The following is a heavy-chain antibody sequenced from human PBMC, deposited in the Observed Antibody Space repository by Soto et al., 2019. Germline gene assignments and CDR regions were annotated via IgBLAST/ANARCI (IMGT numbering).Heavy chain of an antibody. D-gene: IGHD3-10*01. J-gene: IGHJ5*02. CDR2: MNPNSGNT. CDR3: ARGRILWFGELLYSWFDP. CDR1: GYTFTSYD. V-gene: IGHV1-8*01. Sequence: SVKVSCKASGYTFTSYDINWVRQATGQGLEWMGWMNPNSGNTGYAQKFQGRVTMTRNTSISTAYMELSSLRSEDTAVYYCARGRILWFGELLYSWFDPWGQGTLVTVSS.